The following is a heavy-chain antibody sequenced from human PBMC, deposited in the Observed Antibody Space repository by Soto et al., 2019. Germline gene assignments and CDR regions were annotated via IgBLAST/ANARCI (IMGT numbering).Heavy chain of an antibody. J-gene: IGHJ4*02. D-gene: IGHD3-10*01. Sequence: QVQLQQWGAGLLKPSETLSLTCAVYGGSFSGYYWSWIRQPPGKGLEWIGEINHSGSTNYNTSLKSRVHISVETSKSQVCLKLSSVTAANTAVHYCARRGYYGSGSDFDYWGQGTLVTVSS. CDR3: ARRGYYGSGSDFDY. V-gene: IGHV4-34*01. CDR1: GGSFSGYY. CDR2: INHSGST.